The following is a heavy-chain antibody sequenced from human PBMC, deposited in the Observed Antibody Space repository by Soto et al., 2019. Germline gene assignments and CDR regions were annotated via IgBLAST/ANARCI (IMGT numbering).Heavy chain of an antibody. CDR1: GGSISSGDYY. CDR2: IYYSGST. CDR3: ARDLRGDNYYDSSGYYDY. V-gene: IGHV4-30-4*01. Sequence: QVQLQESGPGLVKPSQTLSLTCTVSGGSISSGDYYWSWIRQPRGKGLEWIGYIYYSGSTYYNPSLKSRVTISVDTSKNQFSLKLSSVTAADTAVYYCARDLRGDNYYDSSGYYDYWGQGTLVTVSS. D-gene: IGHD3-22*01. J-gene: IGHJ4*02.